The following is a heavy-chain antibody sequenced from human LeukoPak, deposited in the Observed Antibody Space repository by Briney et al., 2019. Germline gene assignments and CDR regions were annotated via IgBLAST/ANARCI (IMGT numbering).Heavy chain of an antibody. CDR3: ASGSIVATFGVLDAFDI. D-gene: IGHD5-12*01. Sequence: GGSLRLSCAASGFTFSSYAISWVRQAPGQGLEWMGGIIPIFGTANYAQKFQGRVTITADKSTSTAYMELSSLRSEDTAVYYCASGSIVATFGVLDAFDIWGQGTMVTVSS. CDR1: GFTFSSYA. V-gene: IGHV1-69*06. CDR2: IIPIFGTA. J-gene: IGHJ3*02.